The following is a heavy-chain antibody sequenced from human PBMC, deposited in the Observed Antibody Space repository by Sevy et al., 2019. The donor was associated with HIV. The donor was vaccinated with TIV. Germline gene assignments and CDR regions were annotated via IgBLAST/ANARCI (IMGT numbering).Heavy chain of an antibody. Sequence: GGSLRLSCAASGFTFSNYGIHWVRQAPGEGLDWVAVISDDATNKVFSDAVKGRFTISRSNSKNTVFLQMDSLREDDTAVYYCAKEGPLGKSEDWYLDLWGRGTLVTVSS. D-gene: IGHD7-27*01. CDR3: AKEGPLGKSEDWYLDL. J-gene: IGHJ2*01. V-gene: IGHV3-30*18. CDR1: GFTFSNYG. CDR2: ISDDATNK.